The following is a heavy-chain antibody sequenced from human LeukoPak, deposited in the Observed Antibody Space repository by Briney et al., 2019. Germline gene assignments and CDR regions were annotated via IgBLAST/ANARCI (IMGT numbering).Heavy chain of an antibody. CDR3: ARDVLVVVPAAIDYYYYYMDV. V-gene: IGHV4-59*11. Sequence: SETLSLTCTVSGGSISSHYWSWIRQPPGKGPEWIGYIYYSGSTNYNPSLKSRVTISVDTSKNQFSLKLSSVTAADTAVYYCARDVLVVVPAAIDYYYYYMDVWGKGTTVTVSS. CDR2: IYYSGST. D-gene: IGHD2-2*01. CDR1: GGSISSHY. J-gene: IGHJ6*03.